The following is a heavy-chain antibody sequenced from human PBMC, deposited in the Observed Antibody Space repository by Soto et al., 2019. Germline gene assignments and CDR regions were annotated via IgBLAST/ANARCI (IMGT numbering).Heavy chain of an antibody. J-gene: IGHJ5*02. CDR1: GGSISSGDYY. D-gene: IGHD3-3*01. Sequence: SETLSLTCTVSGGSISSGDYYWSWIRQPPGKGLEWIGYIYYSGSTYYNPSLKSRVTISVDTSKNQFSLKLSSVTAADTAVYYCARVAPSTIFGVVIINWFDPWGQGTLVTVSS. CDR2: IYYSGST. V-gene: IGHV4-30-4*01. CDR3: ARVAPSTIFGVVIINWFDP.